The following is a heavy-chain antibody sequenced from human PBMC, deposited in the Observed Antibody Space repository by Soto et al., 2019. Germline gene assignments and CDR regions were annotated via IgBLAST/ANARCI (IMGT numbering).Heavy chain of an antibody. CDR3: ARASVSGRRFDY. CDR2: INTSGGST. D-gene: IGHD6-19*01. Sequence: GASVKVSCKASGYTLSSYYMHWVRQAPGQGLEWMGIINTSGGSTTYAQKFQGRVTMTRDTSTSTVNMELSSLTSEDTAVYYCARASVSGRRFDYWGEGTLVTSPQ. J-gene: IGHJ4*02. CDR1: GYTLSSYY. V-gene: IGHV1-46*03.